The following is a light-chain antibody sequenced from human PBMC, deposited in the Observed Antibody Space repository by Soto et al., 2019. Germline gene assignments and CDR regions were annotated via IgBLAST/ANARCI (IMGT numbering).Light chain of an antibody. CDR2: AAS. Sequence: DIQMTQSPSSLSASVGDRVTIACRASQSISNYLNWYQQKRGKAPKLLIYAASSLQSGVPSRFSGSGSGTDFTLTISSLQPEDFATYYCQEGYRTPRAFGLGTKLEIK. CDR1: QSISNY. J-gene: IGKJ2*01. V-gene: IGKV1-39*01. CDR3: QEGYRTPRA.